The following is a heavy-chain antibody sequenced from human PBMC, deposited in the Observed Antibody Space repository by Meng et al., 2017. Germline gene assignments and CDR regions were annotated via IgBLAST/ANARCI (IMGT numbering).Heavy chain of an antibody. V-gene: IGHV1-69*06. CDR3: ARGVGYGGNSLYFDY. D-gene: IGHD4-23*01. CDR1: GGTFSSYA. CDR2: IIPIFGTA. J-gene: IGHJ4*02. Sequence: HGELVHWGAEVNKPGSAVEVSCKASGGTFSSYAISWVRQAPGQGLEWMGGIIPIFGTANYAQKFQGRVTITADKSTSTAYMELSSLRSEDTAVYYCARGVGYGGNSLYFDYWGQGTLVTVSS.